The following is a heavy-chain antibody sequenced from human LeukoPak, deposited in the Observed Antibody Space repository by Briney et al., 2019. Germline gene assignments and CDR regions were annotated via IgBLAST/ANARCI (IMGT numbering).Heavy chain of an antibody. J-gene: IGHJ4*02. CDR3: AKLYGSGTYNNYFHY. V-gene: IGHV3-23*01. Sequence: GGSLRLSCAASGFTFSSYEMNWVRQAPGKGLKWVSAISDSGGNTYSADSVRGRFTISRDNSRNTLYLQMNTLSPDDTAVYYCAKLYGSGTYNNYFHYWGQGTLVTVSS. D-gene: IGHD3-10*01. CDR2: ISDSGGNT. CDR1: GFTFSSYE.